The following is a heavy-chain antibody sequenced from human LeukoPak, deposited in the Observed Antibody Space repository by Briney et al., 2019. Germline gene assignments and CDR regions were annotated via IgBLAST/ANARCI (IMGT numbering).Heavy chain of an antibody. Sequence: GGSLRLSCAASGFNASSNFMNWVRQAPGKGLEWVSVIYSGGSTYYADSVKGRFTISRDNSKNTLYLQMNSLRAEDTAVYYCARGGRSGIDYWGQGTLVTVSS. CDR3: ARGGRSGIDY. D-gene: IGHD1-26*01. CDR2: IYSGGST. J-gene: IGHJ4*02. CDR1: GFNASSNF. V-gene: IGHV3-66*01.